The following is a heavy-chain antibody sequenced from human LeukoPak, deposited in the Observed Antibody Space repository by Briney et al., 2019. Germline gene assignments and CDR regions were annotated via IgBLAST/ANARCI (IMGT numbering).Heavy chain of an antibody. CDR3: AKDRCSNGVGCYYYYMDV. J-gene: IGHJ6*03. V-gene: IGHV3-48*03. CDR2: ISSSGSTI. Sequence: PGGSLRLSCAASGFTFSTYEMTWVRQSPGKGLEWVSYISSSGSTIYYADSVKGRFTISRDNARNSLYLQMNSLRAEDTAVYYCAKDRCSNGVGCYYYYMDVWGKGTTVTISS. CDR1: GFTFSTYE. D-gene: IGHD2-8*01.